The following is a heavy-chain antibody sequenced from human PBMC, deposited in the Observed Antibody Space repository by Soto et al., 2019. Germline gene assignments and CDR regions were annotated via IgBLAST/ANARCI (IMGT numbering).Heavy chain of an antibody. CDR2: IYSSGST. J-gene: IGHJ4*02. CDR3: ACLYNWNGWSVY. Sequence: QVQLQESGPGLVKPSETLSLTCTVSGVSITSYYWSWSRQPAGQGLEWIGRIYSSGSTNYNPSLTSRVTMSIDTSKNQFSLKLSSVTAADTAVYYCACLYNWNGWSVYWGQGTLVTVSS. V-gene: IGHV4-4*07. CDR1: GVSITSYY. D-gene: IGHD1-20*01.